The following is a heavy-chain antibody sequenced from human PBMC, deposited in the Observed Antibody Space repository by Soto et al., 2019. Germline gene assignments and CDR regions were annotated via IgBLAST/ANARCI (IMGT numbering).Heavy chain of an antibody. J-gene: IGHJ4*02. CDR2: INHSGST. CDR3: ARGIQIAGHYFDY. CDR1: GGSFSGYY. Sequence: SETLSLTCAVYGGSFSGYYWSWIRQPPGKGLEWIGEINHSGSTNYNPSLKSRVTISVDTSKNQFSLKLSSVTAADTAVYYCARGIQIAGHYFDYWGQGTLVTVS. V-gene: IGHV4-34*01.